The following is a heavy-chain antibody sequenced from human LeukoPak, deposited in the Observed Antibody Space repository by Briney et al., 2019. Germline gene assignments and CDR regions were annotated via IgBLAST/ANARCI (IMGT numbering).Heavy chain of an antibody. CDR1: GGTFSSYA. CDR2: IIPILGTA. V-gene: IGHV1-69*05. D-gene: IGHD2-2*01. CDR3: ARDKGDIVVVPVVNWFDP. Sequence: SVKVSCKASGGTFSSYAISWVRQAPGQGLEWMGGIIPILGTANYARKFQGRVTITTDESTSTAYMELSSLRSEDTAVYYCARDKGDIVVVPVVNWFDPWGQGTLVTVSS. J-gene: IGHJ5*02.